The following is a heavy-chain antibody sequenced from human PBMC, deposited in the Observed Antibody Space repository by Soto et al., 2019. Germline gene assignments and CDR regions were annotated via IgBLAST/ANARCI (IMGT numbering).Heavy chain of an antibody. CDR3: AKTAVTSHRAYDASDI. J-gene: IGHJ3*02. D-gene: IGHD4-17*01. CDR1: GYSFTSYW. CDR2: IYPGDSDT. V-gene: IGHV5-51*01. Sequence: PGESLKISCKGSGYSFTSYWIAWVRQMPGKGLEWMGIIYPGDSDTRYSPSFQGQVTISADKSISTAYLQWSSLKASDTAMYYCAKTAVTSHRAYDASDIWGQGTMVPVSS.